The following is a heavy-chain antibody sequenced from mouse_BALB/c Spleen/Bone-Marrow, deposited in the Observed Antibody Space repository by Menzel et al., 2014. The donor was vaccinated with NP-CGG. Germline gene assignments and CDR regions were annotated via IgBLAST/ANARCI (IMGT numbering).Heavy chain of an antibody. Sequence: EVQVVESGGGLVQPGGSRKLSCAASGFTFSSFGMHWARQAPEKGLEWVAYISNGSSTIYYADTVKGRFTISRDNPKNTLFLQMTSLRSEDTAMYYCARKGAMITHYYAMDYWGQGTSVTVPS. CDR2: ISNGSSTI. CDR1: GFTFSSFG. V-gene: IGHV5-17*02. CDR3: ARKGAMITHYYAMDY. J-gene: IGHJ4*01. D-gene: IGHD2-4*01.